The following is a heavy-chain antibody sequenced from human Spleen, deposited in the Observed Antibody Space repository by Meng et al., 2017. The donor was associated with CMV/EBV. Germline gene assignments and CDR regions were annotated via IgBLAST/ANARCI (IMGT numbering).Heavy chain of an antibody. CDR1: RFTFDDYG. CDR2: INWNGGST. D-gene: IGHD2-2*01. CDR3: ARQFRGTSWDY. V-gene: IGHV3-20*04. Sequence: GGSLRLSCAASRFTFDDYGMSWVRQAPGKGLEWISGINWNGGSTGYADSVKGRFIVSKDQTRNSLFLQMNNLRAEDTALYYCARQFRGTSWDYWGQGTPVTISS. J-gene: IGHJ4*02.